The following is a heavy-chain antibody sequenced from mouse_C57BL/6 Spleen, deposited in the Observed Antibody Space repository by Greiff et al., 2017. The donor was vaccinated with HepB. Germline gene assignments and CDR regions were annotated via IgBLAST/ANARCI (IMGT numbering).Heavy chain of an antibody. CDR2: ISPGSGST. D-gene: IGHD1-1*01. CDR3: ARWGTTVVVRWYFDV. J-gene: IGHJ1*03. V-gene: IGHV1-55*01. Sequence: VQLQQPGAELVKPGASVKMSCKASGYTFTSYWITWVKQRPGQGLEWIGDISPGSGSTNYNEKFKSKATLTVDTSSSTAYMQLSSLTSEDSAVYYCARWGTTVVVRWYFDVWGTGTTVTVSS. CDR1: GYTFTSYW.